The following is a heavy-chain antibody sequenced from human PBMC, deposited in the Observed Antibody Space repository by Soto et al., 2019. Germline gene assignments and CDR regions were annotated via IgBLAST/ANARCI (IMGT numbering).Heavy chain of an antibody. CDR1: GFSFSDNL. J-gene: IGHJ3*01. CDR2: INPDNGST. V-gene: IGHV1-3*01. D-gene: IGHD2-2*01. CDR3: ARDLLSVVPRANAAFDV. Sequence: QVQLVQSGAEVRKPGASVNISCRASGFSFSDNLINWVRQAPGQSLEWMGLINPDNGSTRYSQTFQGRVTISRHSSARIAYVEVSYLTSEDTAVYYCARDLLSVVPRANAAFDVWGKWTMGTVSS.